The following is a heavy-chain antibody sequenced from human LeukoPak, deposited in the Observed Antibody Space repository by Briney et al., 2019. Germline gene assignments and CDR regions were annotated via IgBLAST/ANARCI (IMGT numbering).Heavy chain of an antibody. D-gene: IGHD5-18*01. CDR3: ARDGKYSYGYYYGMDV. CDR1: GGSISSYY. J-gene: IGHJ6*02. Sequence: NPSETLSLTCTVSGGSISSYYWSWIRQPAGKGLEWIGRIYTSGSTNYNPSLKSRVTMSVDTSKNQFSLKLSSVTAADTAVYYCARDGKYSYGYYYGMDVWGQGTTVTVSS. CDR2: IYTSGST. V-gene: IGHV4-4*07.